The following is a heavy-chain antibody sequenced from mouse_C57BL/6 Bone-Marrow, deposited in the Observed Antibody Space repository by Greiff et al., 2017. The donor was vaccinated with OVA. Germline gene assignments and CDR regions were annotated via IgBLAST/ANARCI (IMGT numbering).Heavy chain of an antibody. V-gene: IGHV3-6*01. CDR2: ISYDGSN. CDR1: GYSITSGYY. Sequence: EVQLVESGPGLVKPSQSLSLTCSVTGYSITSGYYWNWIRQFPGNKLEWMGYISYDGSNNYNPSLKNRISITRDTSKNQFFLKLNSVTTEDTATYYCARVGLWLRRRPYYFDYWGQGTTLTVSS. D-gene: IGHD2-2*01. J-gene: IGHJ2*01. CDR3: ARVGLWLRRRPYYFDY.